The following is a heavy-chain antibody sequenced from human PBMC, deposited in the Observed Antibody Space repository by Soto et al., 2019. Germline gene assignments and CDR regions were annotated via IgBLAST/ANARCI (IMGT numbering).Heavy chain of an antibody. J-gene: IGHJ4*02. CDR1: GFTFRNYA. CDR3: AKDRSSTSCYAFDY. Sequence: EVQLLESGGGLVQPGGSLRLSCAASGFTFRNYAMSWARQAPGKGLEWVSAISGSGGTTHYADSVKGRFTISRDNSKNTLYLKMNSLRVEDTAVYYCAKDRSSTSCYAFDYWGQGSLVTVSS. D-gene: IGHD2-2*01. V-gene: IGHV3-23*01. CDR2: ISGSGGTT.